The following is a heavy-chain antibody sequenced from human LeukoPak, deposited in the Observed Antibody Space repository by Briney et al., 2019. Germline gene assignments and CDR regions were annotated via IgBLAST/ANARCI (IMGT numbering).Heavy chain of an antibody. CDR2: IIPILGIA. J-gene: IGHJ4*02. CDR3: ASTTEYSSSLRT. Sequence: ASVKVSCKASGGTFSSYAISWVRQAPGQGLEWMGRIIPILGIANYAQKFQGRVTITADKSTSTAYMGLSSLRSEDTAVYYCASTTEYSSSLRTWGQGTLVTVSS. CDR1: GGTFSSYA. D-gene: IGHD6-13*01. V-gene: IGHV1-69*04.